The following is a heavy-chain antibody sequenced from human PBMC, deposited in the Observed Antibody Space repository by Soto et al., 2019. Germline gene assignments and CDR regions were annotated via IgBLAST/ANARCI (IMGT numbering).Heavy chain of an antibody. Sequence: QVQLVESGGGVVQPGMSLRLSCAASRFTFSTYGIHWVRQAPGKGLDWVAVISHDGSNTNYADSVKGRFNISRDNSKNTVYLQMNSLRAEDTAVYYCAKYTYYYSSSGYYGFDYWGQGTLVTVSS. V-gene: IGHV3-30*18. CDR3: AKYTYYYSSSGYYGFDY. D-gene: IGHD3-22*01. CDR1: RFTFSTYG. J-gene: IGHJ4*02. CDR2: ISHDGSNT.